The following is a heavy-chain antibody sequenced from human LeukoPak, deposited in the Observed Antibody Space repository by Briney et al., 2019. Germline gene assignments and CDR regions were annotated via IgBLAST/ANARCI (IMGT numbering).Heavy chain of an antibody. CDR2: ISYNGGRK. CDR1: GFSFSGYA. V-gene: IGHV3-30*04. Sequence: GGSPRLSCAASGFSFSGYAIHWVQQAPGKGLEWVALISYNGGRKDYADSVKGRFTIDRDNSKNTVYLQMNSLRPDDTGIYSCARQESRNYQYEGLDYWGQGTLVTVSS. CDR3: ARQESRNYQYEGLDY. J-gene: IGHJ4*02. D-gene: IGHD3-16*01.